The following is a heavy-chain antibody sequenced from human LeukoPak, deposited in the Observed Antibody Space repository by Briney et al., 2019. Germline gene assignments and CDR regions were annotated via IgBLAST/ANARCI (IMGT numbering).Heavy chain of an antibody. J-gene: IGHJ5*02. D-gene: IGHD1-14*01. CDR2: ISYDGRNK. CDR3: AKEYLSGFDP. V-gene: IGHV3-30*18. CDR1: RFTFSSYG. Sequence: ERSLRLSCAASRFTFSSYGMHWVRQAPGKGLEWVAVISYDGRNKNYADSVKGRFTISRDNSKNTLYLPMNSLRVEETAVYYCAKEYLSGFDPWGQGTLVTVSS.